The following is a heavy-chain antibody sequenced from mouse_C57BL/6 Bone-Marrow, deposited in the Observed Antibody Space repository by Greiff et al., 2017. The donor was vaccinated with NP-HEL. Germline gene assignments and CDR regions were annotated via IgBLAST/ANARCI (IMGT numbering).Heavy chain of an antibody. V-gene: IGHV1-7*01. CDR1: GYTFTSYW. J-gene: IGHJ1*03. CDR3: ARNLLSSYWYFDV. CDR2: INPSSGYT. Sequence: VMLVESGAELAKPGASVKLSCKASGYTFTSYWMHWVKQRPGQGLEWIGYINPSSGYTKYNQKFKDKATLTADKSSSTAYMQLSSLTYEDSAVYYCARNLLSSYWYFDVWGTGTTVTVSS. D-gene: IGHD6-2*01.